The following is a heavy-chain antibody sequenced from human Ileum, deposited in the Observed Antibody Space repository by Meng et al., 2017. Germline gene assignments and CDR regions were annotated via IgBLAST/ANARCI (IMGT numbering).Heavy chain of an antibody. CDR1: GDSFTDYY. J-gene: IGHJ4*02. D-gene: IGHD1-26*01. V-gene: IGHV4-34*01. CDR3: ARRIRGGSYLG. CDR2: IHYSGST. Sequence: QLQLMQWGAGMLKPSATLSLTCTVYGDSFTDYYWNWIRQPPGKGLDGIGEIHYSGSTNYNPSLESRVTISEDTSQKQFSLRLSSVTAADTAVYYCARRIRGGSYLGWGQGTLVTVSS.